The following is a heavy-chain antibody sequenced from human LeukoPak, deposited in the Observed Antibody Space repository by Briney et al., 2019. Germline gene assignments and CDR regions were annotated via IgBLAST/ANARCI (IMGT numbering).Heavy chain of an antibody. J-gene: IGHJ4*02. CDR1: GFTFSSYS. Sequence: GGSLRLSCAASGFTFSSYSMNWVRQAPGKGLEWVSSISSSSSYIYCADSVKGRFTISRDNSKNTLYLQMNSLRAEDTAVYYCAKLAKIGTDYWGQGTLVTVSS. CDR2: ISSSSSYI. CDR3: AKLAKIGTDY. V-gene: IGHV3-21*04. D-gene: IGHD1-1*01.